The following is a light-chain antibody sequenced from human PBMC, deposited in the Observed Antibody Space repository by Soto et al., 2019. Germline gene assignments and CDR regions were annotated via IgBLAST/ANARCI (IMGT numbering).Light chain of an antibody. Sequence: DIQMTQSPSSLSASVGDRVTLTCRASQSISHYSNWYQLKSGQGPKLLISGSSTLQSGVPSRFSGSGSGTDFSLTISNLQPEDFAVYYCQQGYSPLLTFGGGTRVEI. J-gene: IGKJ4*01. CDR1: QSISHY. CDR3: QQGYSPLLT. V-gene: IGKV1-39*01. CDR2: GSS.